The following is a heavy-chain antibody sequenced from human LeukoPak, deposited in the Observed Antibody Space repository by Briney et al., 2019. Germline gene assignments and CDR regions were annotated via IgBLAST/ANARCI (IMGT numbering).Heavy chain of an antibody. V-gene: IGHV4-59*13. CDR1: GGSISSYY. CDR2: IYYSGST. D-gene: IGHD3-22*01. Sequence: PSETLSLTCTVSGGSISSYYWSWIRQPPGKGREWFGYIYYSGSTNYNPSLKSRVTISVDTSKNQFSLKLSSVTAADTAVYYCARVDYYDSSGYYFNNWFDPWGQGTLVTVSS. J-gene: IGHJ5*02. CDR3: ARVDYYDSSGYYFNNWFDP.